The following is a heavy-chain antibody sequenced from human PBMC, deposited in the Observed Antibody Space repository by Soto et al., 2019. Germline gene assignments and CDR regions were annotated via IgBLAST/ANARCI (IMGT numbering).Heavy chain of an antibody. Sequence: SVKVSCKASGYTFTSYGIGWVRQAPGQGLEWMGWISAYNGNTNYAQKLQGRVTMTTDTSTSTAYMELRSLRSDDTAAYYCARDIRVTRLGVVMNDFYIWGQRTMVTVSS. J-gene: IGHJ3*02. CDR1: GYTFTSYG. D-gene: IGHD3-22*01. V-gene: IGHV1-18*01. CDR3: ARDIRVTRLGVVMNDFYI. CDR2: ISAYNGNT.